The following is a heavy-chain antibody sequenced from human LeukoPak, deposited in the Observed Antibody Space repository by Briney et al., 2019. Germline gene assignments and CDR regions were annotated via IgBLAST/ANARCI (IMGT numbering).Heavy chain of an antibody. CDR2: IYHTGIT. CDR1: GGSISSGGYS. V-gene: IGHV4-30-2*01. J-gene: IGHJ4*02. Sequence: SDTLSLTCAVSGGSISSGGYSCRWIRQPPGKGLEWIEYIYHTGITYYNPSLKSRVTISVDRCQNQFSVKLNSVTAADTAVYYGARGGYCSSTSCYKPTSPFDYWGQGTLVTVSS. CDR3: ARGGYCSSTSCYKPTSPFDY. D-gene: IGHD2-2*02.